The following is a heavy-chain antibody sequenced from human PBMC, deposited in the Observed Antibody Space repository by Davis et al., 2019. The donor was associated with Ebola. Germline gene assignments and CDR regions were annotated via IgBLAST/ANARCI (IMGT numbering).Heavy chain of an antibody. J-gene: IGHJ4*02. CDR2: VNHAGGST. CDR1: VYSFTDYY. Sequence: KSSVYSFTDYYIHCVRQAPGQGLEWLGVVNHAGGSTRYPQKFQGRVTMTRDTSTSTAYIHLTSLTSDDTAVYYCARVRGDLQFPFDLWGQGTLVTVSS. V-gene: IGHV1-46*01. D-gene: IGHD3-16*01. CDR3: ARVRGDLQFPFDL.